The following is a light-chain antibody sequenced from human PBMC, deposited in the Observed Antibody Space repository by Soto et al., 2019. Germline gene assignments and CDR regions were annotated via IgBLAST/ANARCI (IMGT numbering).Light chain of an antibody. CDR3: QQGHSMPFS. J-gene: IGKJ3*01. Sequence: DIQMTQSPSSLSASVGDRVTITCRASQSITNSVIWYQHKPGKAPTLVVYAASSLQSGVPSRFSGSGSGTDFTLTISSLQPGDFATYFCQQGHSMPFSFGPGTKVVIK. CDR2: AAS. V-gene: IGKV1-39*01. CDR1: QSITNS.